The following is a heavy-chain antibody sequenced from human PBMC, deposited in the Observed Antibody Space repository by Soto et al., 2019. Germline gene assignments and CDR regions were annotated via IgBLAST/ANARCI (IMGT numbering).Heavy chain of an antibody. CDR2: IYWDDDK. Sequence: SGPTAGEPTQTLTLTCTFSGFSLSTSGVGVVWIRQPPGKALEWLALIYWDDDKRYSPSLKSRLTITKDTSKNQVVLTMTNMDPVDTATYYCAHRPAVPYYFDYWGQGTLVTVSS. V-gene: IGHV2-5*02. CDR1: GFSLSTSGVG. J-gene: IGHJ4*02. D-gene: IGHD6-19*01. CDR3: AHRPAVPYYFDY.